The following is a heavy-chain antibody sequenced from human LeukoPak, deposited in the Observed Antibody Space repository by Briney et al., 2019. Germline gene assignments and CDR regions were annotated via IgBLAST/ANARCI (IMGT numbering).Heavy chain of an antibody. Sequence: ASVKVPCKASGYTFTNYGISWVRQAPGQGLEWMGWISAYSGNTNYAQKLQGRVTMTTDTSTSTAYMELRSLRSDDTAVYYCARSMDIVVEVAATPADYWGQGTLVTVSS. CDR1: GYTFTNYG. V-gene: IGHV1-18*01. D-gene: IGHD2-15*01. CDR3: ARSMDIVVEVAATPADY. J-gene: IGHJ4*02. CDR2: ISAYSGNT.